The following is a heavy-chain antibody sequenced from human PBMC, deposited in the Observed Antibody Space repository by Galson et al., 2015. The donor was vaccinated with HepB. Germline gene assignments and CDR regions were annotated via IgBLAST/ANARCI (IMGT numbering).Heavy chain of an antibody. D-gene: IGHD3-9*01. V-gene: IGHV1-18*01. J-gene: IGHJ3*02. CDR1: GYTLTNYG. CDR3: ARVGRLATDAFDI. CDR2: ISANNDNT. Sequence: SVKVSCKASGYTLTNYGVSWVRQAPGQGLEWMGWISANNDNTNYAQKLQGRVTMTTDTSTSTAYMELRSLRSDDTAVYYCARVGRLATDAFDIWGQGTMVTVSS.